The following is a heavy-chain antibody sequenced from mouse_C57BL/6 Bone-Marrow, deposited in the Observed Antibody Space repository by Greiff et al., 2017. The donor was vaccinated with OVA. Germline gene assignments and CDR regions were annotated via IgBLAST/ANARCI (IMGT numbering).Heavy chain of an antibody. V-gene: IGHV1-31*01. D-gene: IGHD4-1*01. Sequence: EVMLVASGPELVKPGASVKISCKASGYSFTGYYMHWVKQNHGNILDWIGYIYPYNGVSSYNQKFKGKATLTVDKSSSTAYMELRSLTSEDSAVYYCARWGDWDAYYAMDYWGQGTSVTVSS. J-gene: IGHJ4*01. CDR3: ARWGDWDAYYAMDY. CDR2: IYPYNGVS. CDR1: GYSFTGYY.